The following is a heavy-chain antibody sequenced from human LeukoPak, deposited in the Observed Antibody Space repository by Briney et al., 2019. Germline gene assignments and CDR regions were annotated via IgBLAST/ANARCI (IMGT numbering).Heavy chain of an antibody. CDR3: ARDRKQQLVMVNWFDP. CDR1: GYTFTSYG. CDR2: ISAYNGNT. J-gene: IGHJ5*02. D-gene: IGHD6-13*01. Sequence: ASVKASCKASGYTFTSYGISWVRQAPGQGLEWMGWISAYNGNTNYAQKLQGRVTMTTDTSTSTAYMELRSLRSDDTAVYYCARDRKQQLVMVNWFDPWGQGTLVTVSS. V-gene: IGHV1-18*01.